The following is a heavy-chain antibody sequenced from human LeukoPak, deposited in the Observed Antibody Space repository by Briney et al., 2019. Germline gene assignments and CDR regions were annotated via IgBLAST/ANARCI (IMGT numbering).Heavy chain of an antibody. CDR1: GYTFTGYY. J-gene: IGHJ5*02. CDR2: INPSGGST. CDR3: ARAARAAAGTGWFDP. D-gene: IGHD6-13*01. V-gene: IGHV1-46*01. Sequence: ASVKVSCKASGYTFTGYYMHWVRQAPGQGLEWMGIINPSGGSTSYAQKFQGRVTMTRDTSTSTVYMELSSLRSEDTAVYYCARAARAAAGTGWFDPWGQGTLVTVSS.